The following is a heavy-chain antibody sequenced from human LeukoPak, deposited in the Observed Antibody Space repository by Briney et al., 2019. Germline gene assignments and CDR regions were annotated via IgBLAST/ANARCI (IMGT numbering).Heavy chain of an antibody. CDR1: GYTFTSYG. CDR2: ISAYNGNT. D-gene: IGHD3-22*01. CDR3: ARDRIGDNYYDSSGYYYSDYYYGMDV. Sequence: ASVKVSCKASGYTFTSYGISWVRQAPGQGLEWMGRISAYNGNTNYAQKLQGGVTMTTDTSTSTAYMELRSLRSDDTAVYYCARDRIGDNYYDSSGYYYSDYYYGMDVWGQGTTVTVSS. V-gene: IGHV1-18*01. J-gene: IGHJ6*02.